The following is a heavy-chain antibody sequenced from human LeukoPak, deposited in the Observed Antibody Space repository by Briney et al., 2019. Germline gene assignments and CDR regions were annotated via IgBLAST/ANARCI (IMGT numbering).Heavy chain of an antibody. Sequence: ASVTVSCKASGGTFSSYAISWVRQAPGQGLEWMGGIIPIFGTANYAQKFQGRVTITADESTSTAYMELSSLRSEDTAVYYCARDGVPSLIAAQNYYFDYWGQGTLVTVSS. CDR1: GGTFSSYA. CDR3: ARDGVPSLIAAQNYYFDY. V-gene: IGHV1-69*13. D-gene: IGHD6-25*01. CDR2: IIPIFGTA. J-gene: IGHJ4*02.